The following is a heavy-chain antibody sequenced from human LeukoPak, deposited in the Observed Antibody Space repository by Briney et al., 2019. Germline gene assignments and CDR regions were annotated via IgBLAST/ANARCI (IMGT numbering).Heavy chain of an antibody. Sequence: PGGSLRLSCAASGFTFSNYAMHWVRQAPGKGLEYVSALSSNGGSTYYAISVKGRFTISRDNSKNTLYLQMNSLKTEDTAVYYCTTTLTMVRGVIKDYWGQGTLVTVSS. J-gene: IGHJ4*02. D-gene: IGHD3-10*01. CDR1: GFTFSNYA. V-gene: IGHV3-64*01. CDR2: LSSNGGST. CDR3: TTTLTMVRGVIKDY.